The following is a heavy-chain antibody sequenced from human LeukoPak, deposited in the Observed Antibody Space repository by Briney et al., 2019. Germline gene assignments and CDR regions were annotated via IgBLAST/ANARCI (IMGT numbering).Heavy chain of an antibody. CDR3: AKYQGYYDSSGYPDY. J-gene: IGHJ4*02. V-gene: IGHV3-23*01. D-gene: IGHD3-22*01. Sequence: GGSLRLSCAAAGFTFSSYAMSWVRQAAGEGLEWVSAISGSGGSTYYADSGKGRFTISRDNSKNTLYLQMNSLRAEDTAVYYCAKYQGYYDSSGYPDYWGQGTLVTVSS. CDR1: GFTFSSYA. CDR2: ISGSGGST.